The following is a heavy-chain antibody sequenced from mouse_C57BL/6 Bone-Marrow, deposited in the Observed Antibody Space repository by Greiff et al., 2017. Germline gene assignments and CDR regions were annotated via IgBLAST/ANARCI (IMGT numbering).Heavy chain of an antibody. CDR1: GFTFSDYG. J-gene: IGHJ4*01. D-gene: IGHD1-1*01. V-gene: IGHV5-17*01. Sequence: EVQRVESGGGLVKPGGSLKLSCAASGFTFSDYGMHWVRQAPEKGLEWVAYISSGSSTIYYADTVKGRFTISRDNAKNTLFLQMTSLRSEDTAMYYCARGQFITTVVAPYYAMDYWGQGTSVTVSS. CDR3: ARGQFITTVVAPYYAMDY. CDR2: ISSGSSTI.